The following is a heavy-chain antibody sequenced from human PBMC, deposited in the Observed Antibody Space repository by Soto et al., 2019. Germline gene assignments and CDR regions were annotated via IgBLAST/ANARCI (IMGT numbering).Heavy chain of an antibody. Sequence: ASVKVSCKASGYIFVNYGIAWVRQAPGQGLEWMGWISPYTGNTHSATKVQGRLTMTTDTSTSTAYMDLGSLTSDDTAVYYCVMVDNYVTPTPQDVWGQGTSVTVSS. V-gene: IGHV1-18*01. CDR2: ISPYTGNT. CDR1: GYIFVNYG. J-gene: IGHJ6*02. CDR3: VMVDNYVTPTPQDV. D-gene: IGHD3-16*01.